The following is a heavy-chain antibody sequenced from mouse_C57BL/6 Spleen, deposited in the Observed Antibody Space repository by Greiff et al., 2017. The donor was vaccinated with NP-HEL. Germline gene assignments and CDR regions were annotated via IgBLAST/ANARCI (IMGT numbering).Heavy chain of an antibody. J-gene: IGHJ4*01. V-gene: IGHV1-81*01. CDR1: GYTFTSYG. CDR3: ASITTVYYAMDY. D-gene: IGHD1-1*01. Sequence: QVQLQQSGAELARPGASVKLSSKASGYTFTSYGISWVKQRTGQGLEWIGEIYPRSGNTYYNEKFKGKATLTADKSSSTAYMELRSLTSEDSAVYFCASITTVYYAMDYWGQGTSVTVSS. CDR2: IYPRSGNT.